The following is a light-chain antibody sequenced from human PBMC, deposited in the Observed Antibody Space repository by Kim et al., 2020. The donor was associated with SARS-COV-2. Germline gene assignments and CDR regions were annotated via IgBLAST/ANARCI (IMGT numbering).Light chain of an antibody. CDR1: QSVTSSY. Sequence: SPGERATLACRASQSVTSSYLAWYLQKPGQAPRLLSYGASSRATGIPDKFSGSGSGTDFTLTISRLVPEDFAVYYCQQYGSSPLTFGGGTKVGIK. V-gene: IGKV3-20*01. CDR3: QQYGSSPLT. J-gene: IGKJ4*01. CDR2: GAS.